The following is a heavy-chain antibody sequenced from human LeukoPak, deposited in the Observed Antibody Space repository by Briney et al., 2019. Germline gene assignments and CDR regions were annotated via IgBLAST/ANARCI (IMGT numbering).Heavy chain of an antibody. Sequence: GWSLRLSCAASGFTFSSYGMHWVRQAPGKGLEWVAVISYDGSNKYYADSVKGRFTISRDNSKNTLYLQMNSLRAEDTAVYYCAKHDYWGQGTLVTVSS. V-gene: IGHV3-30*18. J-gene: IGHJ4*02. CDR1: GFTFSSYG. CDR2: ISYDGSNK. CDR3: AKHDY.